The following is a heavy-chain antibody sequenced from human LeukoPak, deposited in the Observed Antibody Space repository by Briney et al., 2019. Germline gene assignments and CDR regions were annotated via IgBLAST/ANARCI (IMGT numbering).Heavy chain of an antibody. V-gene: IGHV3-7*01. Sequence: GGSLRLSCAASGFTFSSYWMSWVRQAPGKGLEWVASIKQDGSEKHYVDSVKGRFTISRDNAKNSPYLQMNSLRAEDTAVYYCARPYSSGWDPIDYWGQGTLVTVSA. J-gene: IGHJ4*02. D-gene: IGHD6-19*01. CDR1: GFTFSSYW. CDR2: IKQDGSEK. CDR3: ARPYSSGWDPIDY.